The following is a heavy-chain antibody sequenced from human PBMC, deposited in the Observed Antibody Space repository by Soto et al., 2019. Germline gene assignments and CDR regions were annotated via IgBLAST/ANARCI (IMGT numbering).Heavy chain of an antibody. CDR1: WFTFSGSA. CDR3: TSQGYSYGFVY. D-gene: IGHD5-18*01. V-gene: IGHV3-73*01. CDR2: IRSKANSYAT. Sequence: GGSLRLSCAASWFTFSGSAMHWVRQASGKGLEWVGRIRSKANSYATAYVASVKGRFTISRDDSKNTAYLQMNSLKTEDTAVYYCTSQGYSYGFVYWGQGTLVTVSS. J-gene: IGHJ4*02.